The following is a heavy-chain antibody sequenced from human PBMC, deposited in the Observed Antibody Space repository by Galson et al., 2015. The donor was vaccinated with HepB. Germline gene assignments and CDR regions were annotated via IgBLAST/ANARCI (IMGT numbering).Heavy chain of an antibody. CDR3: ARDPFYDSSDPTFGRLDYFDY. CDR1: GFTFSNYG. Sequence: SLRLSCAASGFTFSNYGIHWVRQAPGKGLEWLAVIAYDGGNKFYADSMKGRFTISRDNSKNTLYLQMNSLRPEDTAVYYCARDPFYDSSDPTFGRLDYFDYWGHGILVTVSS. D-gene: IGHD3-22*01. CDR2: IAYDGGNK. J-gene: IGHJ4*01. V-gene: IGHV3-30-3*01.